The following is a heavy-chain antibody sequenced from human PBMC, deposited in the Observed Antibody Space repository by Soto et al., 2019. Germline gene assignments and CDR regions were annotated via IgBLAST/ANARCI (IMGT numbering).Heavy chain of an antibody. CDR2: ISGSGGST. D-gene: IGHD3-3*01. J-gene: IGHJ4*02. Sequence: EVQLLESGGGLVQPGGSLRLSCAASGFTFSSYAMSWVRQAPGKGLEWVSAISGSGGSTYYADSVKGRFTISRDNSKNTLYLQMNSLRAEDTSVYYCAKDLTIFGVVTRPFDYWGQGTLVTVSS. CDR3: AKDLTIFGVVTRPFDY. V-gene: IGHV3-23*01. CDR1: GFTFSSYA.